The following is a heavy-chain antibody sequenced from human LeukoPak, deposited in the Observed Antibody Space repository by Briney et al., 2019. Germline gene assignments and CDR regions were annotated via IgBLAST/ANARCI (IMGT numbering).Heavy chain of an antibody. CDR2: IYYSGST. J-gene: IGHJ4*02. D-gene: IGHD1-26*01. V-gene: IGHV4-59*01. CDR1: GGSISSYY. CDR3: ARSYSGSYYHGYDY. Sequence: SETPSLTCTVSGGSISSYYWSWIRQPPGKGLEWIGYIYYSGSTNYNPSLKSRVTISVDTSKNQFSLKLSSVTAADTAVYYCARSYSGSYYHGYDYWGQGTLVTVSS.